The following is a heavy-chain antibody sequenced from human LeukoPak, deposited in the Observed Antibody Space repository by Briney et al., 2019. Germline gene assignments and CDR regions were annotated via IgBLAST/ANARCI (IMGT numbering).Heavy chain of an antibody. V-gene: IGHV4-59*01. CDR1: GGSINFYY. Sequence: PSETLSLTCTVSGGSINFYYWNWIRQSPGKGLEWIGYIYYTGSTKYNPSLQSRVTISVDKSENQFSLNLYSVTAADTAVYYCARVGYHDSSGYLDYWGQGTQVTVSS. CDR2: IYYTGST. J-gene: IGHJ4*02. CDR3: ARVGYHDSSGYLDY. D-gene: IGHD3-22*01.